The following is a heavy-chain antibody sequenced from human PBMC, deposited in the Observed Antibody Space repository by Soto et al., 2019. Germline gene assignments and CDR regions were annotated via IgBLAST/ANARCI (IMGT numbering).Heavy chain of an antibody. J-gene: IGHJ6*02. V-gene: IGHV3-73*02. CDR3: ARGQGAAIGDYYYHGMDV. Sequence: EVQLVESGGGLVQPGGSLKLSSAASGFIFSGSAIHWVRQASGKGLEWVGRTRSRANNFATSSAASVKGRFTFSRDESKNTAYLQMNTLNPEDTAVDSWARGQGAAIGDYYYHGMDVWGQGTTVTVSS. CDR1: GFIFSGSA. CDR2: TRSRANNFAT. D-gene: IGHD2-2*02.